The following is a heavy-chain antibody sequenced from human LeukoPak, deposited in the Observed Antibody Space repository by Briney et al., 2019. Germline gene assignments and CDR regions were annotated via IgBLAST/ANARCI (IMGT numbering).Heavy chain of an antibody. CDR2: IYYSGST. Sequence: SETLSLTCTVSGGSISSYYWSWIRQPPGKGLEWIGYIYYSGSTNSNPSLKSRVTISVDTSKNQFSLKLSSVTAADTAVYYCARHMDGLGTTLDYWGQGTLVTVSS. CDR3: ARHMDGLGTTLDY. CDR1: GGSISSYY. D-gene: IGHD5-12*01. J-gene: IGHJ4*02. V-gene: IGHV4-59*08.